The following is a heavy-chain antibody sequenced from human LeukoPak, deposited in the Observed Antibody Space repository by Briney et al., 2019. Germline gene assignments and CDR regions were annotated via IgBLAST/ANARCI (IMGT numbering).Heavy chain of an antibody. CDR2: IIPIFGIA. D-gene: IGHD1-26*01. CDR3: ARHPTGESSST. CDR1: GGTFSSYA. J-gene: IGHJ5*02. Sequence: ASVTVSCKASGGTFSSYAISWVRQAPGQGLEWMGRIIPIFGIANYAQKFQGRVTITADKSTSTAYMELSSLRSEDTAVYYCARHPTGESSSTWGQGTLVTVSS. V-gene: IGHV1-69*04.